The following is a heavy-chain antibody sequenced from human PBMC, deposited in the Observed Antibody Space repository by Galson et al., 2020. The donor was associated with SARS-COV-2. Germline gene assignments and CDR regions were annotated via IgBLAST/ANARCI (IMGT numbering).Heavy chain of an antibody. Sequence: SETLSLTCTVSGGSISSGSYYWSWIRQPAGKGLEWIGRIYTSGSTNYNPSLKSRVTISVDTSKNQFSLKLSSVTAADTAVYYCARGISPGFTQGFRYWGQGTLVTVSS. CDR1: GGSISSGSYY. V-gene: IGHV4-61*02. J-gene: IGHJ4*02. D-gene: IGHD3-3*01. CDR3: ARGISPGFTQGFRY. CDR2: IYTSGST.